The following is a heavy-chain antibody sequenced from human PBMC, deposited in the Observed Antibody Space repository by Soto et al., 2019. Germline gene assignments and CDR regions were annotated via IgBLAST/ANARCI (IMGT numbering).Heavy chain of an antibody. CDR1: GGSISSYY. J-gene: IGHJ4*02. CDR3: ASTKKWLAFDY. D-gene: IGHD6-19*01. Sequence: SETLSLTCTVSGGSISSYYWSWIRQPPGKGLEWIGYIYYSGNTNYNPSLKSRVTIAGDTSNNQFSLRVNSVTAADTAVYYCASTKKWLAFDYLGQGALVT. V-gene: IGHV4-59*01. CDR2: IYYSGNT.